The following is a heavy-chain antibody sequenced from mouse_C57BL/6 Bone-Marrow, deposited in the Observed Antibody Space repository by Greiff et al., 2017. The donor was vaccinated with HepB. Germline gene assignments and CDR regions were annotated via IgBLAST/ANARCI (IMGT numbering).Heavy chain of an antibody. D-gene: IGHD2-10*01. CDR2: IDPSDSET. Sequence: QVQLQQPGAELVRPGSSVTLSCNASGYTFTSYCLRWVMRRPIQGLEWIGNIDPSDSETHYNPKFKDKATLTVDKSPSTGYMELRSLTSEDSAVYYCARVRALLEGYFDYRGQGTTRPGSS. CDR3: ARVRALLEGYFDY. J-gene: IGHJ2*01. CDR1: GYTFTSYC. V-gene: IGHV1-52*01.